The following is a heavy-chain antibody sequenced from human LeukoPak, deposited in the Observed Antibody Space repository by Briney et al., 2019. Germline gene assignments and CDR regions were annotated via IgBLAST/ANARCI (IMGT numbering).Heavy chain of an antibody. V-gene: IGHV3-7*03. Sequence: PGGSLRLSCAASGFTFNSYWMTWVRQAPGKGLEWVADIKQDGSDKHYAGSVKGRFTISRDNAKNSLYLQMNSLRAEDTAVYFCARYNSAWKTDDYWGQGTLVTVSS. D-gene: IGHD6-19*01. J-gene: IGHJ4*02. CDR1: GFTFNSYW. CDR2: IKQDGSDK. CDR3: ARYNSAWKTDDY.